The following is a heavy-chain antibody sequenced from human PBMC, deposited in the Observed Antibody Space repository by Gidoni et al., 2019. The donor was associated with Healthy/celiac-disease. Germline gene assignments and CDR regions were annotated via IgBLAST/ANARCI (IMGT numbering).Heavy chain of an antibody. V-gene: IGHV3-30*18. D-gene: IGHD3-22*01. Sequence: QVQLVESGGGVVQPGRSLRLSCAASGFTFSSYGMDWVRQAPGKGLEWVAVISYDGSNKYYADSVKGRFTISRDNSKNTLYLQMNSLRAEDTAVYYCAKGYYDSNPLYYFDYWGQGTLVTVSS. CDR2: ISYDGSNK. CDR1: GFTFSSYG. J-gene: IGHJ4*02. CDR3: AKGYYDSNPLYYFDY.